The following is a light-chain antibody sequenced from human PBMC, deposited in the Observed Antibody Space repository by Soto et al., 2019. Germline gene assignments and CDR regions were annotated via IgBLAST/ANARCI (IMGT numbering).Light chain of an antibody. CDR2: ATS. Sequence: DIQMTQSPSSVSASVGDRVTITCRASRGISGWLAWYQQRPGKAPRLLISATSTLQSGVPSRFSGSESGTDFTLTISSLQPEDFATYYCQQANFFPPTFCGGTKVEIK. J-gene: IGKJ4*01. CDR3: QQANFFPPT. CDR1: RGISGW. V-gene: IGKV1-12*01.